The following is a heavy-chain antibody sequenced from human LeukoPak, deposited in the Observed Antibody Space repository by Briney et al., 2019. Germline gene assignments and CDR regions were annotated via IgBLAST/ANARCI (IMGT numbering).Heavy chain of an antibody. D-gene: IGHD3-10*01. V-gene: IGHV3-23*01. J-gene: IGHJ4*02. CDR1: GFTFNKAW. CDR3: AKRPYGSGGGHFDH. Sequence: GGSLRLSCAASGFTFNKAWMNWVRQPPGRRLEWVSTITTTVGDTHYADSVKGRFTVSRDDSKGTLFLQMNSLRAEDTGVYYCAKRPYGSGGGHFDHWGQGTLAIVSS. CDR2: ITTTVGDT.